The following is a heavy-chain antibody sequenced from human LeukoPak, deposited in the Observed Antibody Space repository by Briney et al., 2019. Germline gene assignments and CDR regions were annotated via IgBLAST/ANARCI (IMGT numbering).Heavy chain of an antibody. CDR2: INPNSGGT. D-gene: IGHD6-19*01. J-gene: IGHJ4*02. CDR1: GYTFTGYH. V-gene: IGHV1-2*06. Sequence: ASVKVSCKASGYTFTGYHMHWVRQAPGQGLEWMGRINPNSGGTNYAQKFQGRVTMTRDTSISTAYMELSRLRSDDTAVYYCARATGYSSGWYSVVYWGQGTLVTVSS. CDR3: ARATGYSSGWYSVVY.